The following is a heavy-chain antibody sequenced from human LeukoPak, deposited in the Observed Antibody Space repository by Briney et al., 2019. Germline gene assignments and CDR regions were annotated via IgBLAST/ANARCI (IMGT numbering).Heavy chain of an antibody. CDR2: IYYSENTYT. CDR1: GGSISTSRHY. D-gene: IGHD6-19*01. J-gene: IGHJ5*02. CDR3: ARHGQWLVLDNWFDP. V-gene: IGHV4-39*01. Sequence: SETLSLTCTVSGGSISTSRHYWGWIRRPPGKGLEWIGSIYYSENTYTYYNPSLKSRVTISVDTSKNQFSLKLRSVTAADTAVYYCARHGQWLVLDNWFDPWGQGTLVTVSS.